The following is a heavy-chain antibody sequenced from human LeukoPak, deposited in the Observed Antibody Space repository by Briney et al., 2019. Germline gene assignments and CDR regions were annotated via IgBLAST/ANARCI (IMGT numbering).Heavy chain of an antibody. J-gene: IGHJ4*02. D-gene: IGHD4-17*01. V-gene: IGHV3-21*01. Sequence: PGGSLRLSCAASGFTFSSYTMTWVRQAPGKGLEWVSSISSSSSYIYYADSVKGRFTISRDNAKNSLYLQMNSLRAEDTAVYYCARDSNGDYALDYWGQGTLVTVSS. CDR2: ISSSSSYI. CDR1: GFTFSSYT. CDR3: ARDSNGDYALDY.